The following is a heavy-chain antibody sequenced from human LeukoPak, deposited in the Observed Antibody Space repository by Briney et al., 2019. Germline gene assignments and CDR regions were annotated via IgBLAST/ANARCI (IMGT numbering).Heavy chain of an antibody. Sequence: ASVKVSCKASGYTFTRYGISWVRQAPGQGLEWMGWINPNSGGTNYAQKFQGRVTMTRDTSISTAYMELSRLRSDDTAVYYCARGVGAPPLGTFDIWGQGTMVTVSS. CDR3: ARGVGAPPLGTFDI. CDR1: GYTFTRYG. D-gene: IGHD1-26*01. CDR2: INPNSGGT. J-gene: IGHJ3*02. V-gene: IGHV1-2*02.